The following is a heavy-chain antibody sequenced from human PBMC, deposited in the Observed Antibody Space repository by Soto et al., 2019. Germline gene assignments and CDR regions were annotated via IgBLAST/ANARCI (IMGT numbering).Heavy chain of an antibody. V-gene: IGHV3-23*01. J-gene: IGHJ4*02. CDR3: AKDLIDYSISYFDY. Sequence: PGGSLRLSCATSGFRFSNYAMSWVRQSPGKGLEWVAGITSTGYTYYVESLKGRFTISRDNSKNTVSLQMKSLRAEDTAVYYCAKDLIDYSISYFDYWGQGTLVTVSS. D-gene: IGHD4-4*01. CDR2: ITSTGYT. CDR1: GFRFSNYA.